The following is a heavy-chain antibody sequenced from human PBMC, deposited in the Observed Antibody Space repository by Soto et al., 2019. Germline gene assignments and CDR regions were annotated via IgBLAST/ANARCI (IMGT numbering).Heavy chain of an antibody. Sequence: GGSLRLSCAASGFTFSSYAMHWVRQAPGKGLEWVAVISYDGSNKYYADSVKGRFTISRDNSKNTLYLQMNSLRAEDTAVYYCAREALEYSSSYYYYYGMDVWAKGPRSPSP. CDR2: ISYDGSNK. D-gene: IGHD6-6*01. CDR1: GFTFSSYA. J-gene: IGHJ6*02. V-gene: IGHV3-30*04. CDR3: AREALEYSSSYYYYYGMDV.